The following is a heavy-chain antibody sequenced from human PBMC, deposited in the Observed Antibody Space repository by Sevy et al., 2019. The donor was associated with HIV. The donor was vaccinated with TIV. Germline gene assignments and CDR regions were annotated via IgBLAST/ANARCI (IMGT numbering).Heavy chain of an antibody. CDR1: GFTFSSYA. Sequence: GGSLRLSCAASGFTFSSYAVSWVRQAPGKGLEWVSAISGSGGSTYYADSVKGRFTISRDNSKNTLYLQMNSLRAEDTAVYYCAKSNRILLWFGELLVDAFDIWGQGTMVTVSS. CDR3: AKSNRILLWFGELLVDAFDI. V-gene: IGHV3-23*01. CDR2: ISGSGGST. D-gene: IGHD3-10*01. J-gene: IGHJ3*02.